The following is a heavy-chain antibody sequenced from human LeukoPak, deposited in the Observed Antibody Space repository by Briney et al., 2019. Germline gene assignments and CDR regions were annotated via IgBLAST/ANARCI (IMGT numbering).Heavy chain of an antibody. V-gene: IGHV3-20*04. D-gene: IGHD3-22*01. Sequence: PGGSLRLSCAASGFTFDDYGMSWVRQAPGKGLEWVSGINWNGGSTGYADSVKGRFTISRDNSKNTLYLQMNSLRAEDTAVYYCAKAIIKAEYYYDSSGYRPSYYFDYWGQGTLVTVSS. J-gene: IGHJ4*02. CDR1: GFTFDDYG. CDR2: INWNGGST. CDR3: AKAIIKAEYYYDSSGYRPSYYFDY.